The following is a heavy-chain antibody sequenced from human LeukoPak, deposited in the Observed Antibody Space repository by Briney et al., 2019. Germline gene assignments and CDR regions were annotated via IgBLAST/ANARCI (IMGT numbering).Heavy chain of an antibody. V-gene: IGHV3-7*01. CDR1: GFTFSSYW. CDR2: IKQDGSEK. CDR3: ARDLWGPRSVYIVGATLSRSFDP. J-gene: IGHJ5*02. Sequence: GGSLRLSCAASGFTFSSYWMSWVRQAPGKGLEWVANIKQDGSEKYYVDSVKGRFTISRDNAKNSLYLQMNSLRAEDTAEYYCARDLWGPRSVYIVGATLSRSFDPWGQGTLVTVSS. D-gene: IGHD1-26*01.